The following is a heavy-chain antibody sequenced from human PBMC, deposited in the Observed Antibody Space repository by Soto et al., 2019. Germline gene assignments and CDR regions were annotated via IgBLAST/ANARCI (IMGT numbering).Heavy chain of an antibody. J-gene: IGHJ1*01. CDR3: AREDYYDSFFQH. CDR1: GFTFSSYA. V-gene: IGHV3-30-3*01. CDR2: ISYDGSNK. Sequence: GGSLRLSCAASGFTFSSYAMRWVRQAPGKGLEWVAVISYDGSNKYYADSVKGRFTISRDNSKNTLYLQMNSLRAEDTAVYYCAREDYYDSFFQHWGQGTLVTVSS. D-gene: IGHD3-22*01.